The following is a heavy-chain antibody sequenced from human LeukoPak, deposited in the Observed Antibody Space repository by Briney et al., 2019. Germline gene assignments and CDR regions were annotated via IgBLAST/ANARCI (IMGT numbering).Heavy chain of an antibody. CDR3: ARVEMTPDRLDTAMGTIDY. CDR2: ISAYNGNT. Sequence: ASVKVSCKASGYTFTSYGISWVRQAPGQGLEWMGWISAYNGNTNYAQKLQGRVTMTTDTSTSTAYMELRSLRSDDTAVYYCARVEMTPDRLDTAMGTIDYWGQGTLVTVSS. J-gene: IGHJ4*02. V-gene: IGHV1-18*01. D-gene: IGHD5-18*01. CDR1: GYTFTSYG.